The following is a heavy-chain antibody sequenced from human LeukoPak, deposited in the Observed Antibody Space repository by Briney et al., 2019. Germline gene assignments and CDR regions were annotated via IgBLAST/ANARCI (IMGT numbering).Heavy chain of an antibody. D-gene: IGHD1-26*01. Sequence: SETLSLNCAVYGGSFSGYYWSWIRQPPGKGLEWIGEINHSGSTNYNPSLKSRVTISVDTSKNQFSLKLSSVTAADTAVYYCARVEEGGSYKPGSFDYWGQGTLVTVSS. CDR3: ARVEEGGSYKPGSFDY. V-gene: IGHV4-34*01. CDR2: INHSGST. CDR1: GGSFSGYY. J-gene: IGHJ4*02.